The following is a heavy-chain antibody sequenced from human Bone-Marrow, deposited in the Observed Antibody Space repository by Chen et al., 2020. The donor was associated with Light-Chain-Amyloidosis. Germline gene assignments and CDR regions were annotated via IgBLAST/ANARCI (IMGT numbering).Heavy chain of an antibody. CDR2: IYTSGST. V-gene: IGHV4-39*01. CDR3: ARPATPIGRIWFDP. Sequence: QLQLQESGPGLVRPSETLPLTCTVSGDSIDNYFYYWGWIRQAPGKGLEWIGTIYTSGSTYYNPSLKSRVAMSVDTSKKQFSLTLNSVTAADTAMYYCARPATPIGRIWFDPWGQGILVTVSS. J-gene: IGHJ5*02. CDR1: GDSIDNYFYY. D-gene: IGHD2-15*01.